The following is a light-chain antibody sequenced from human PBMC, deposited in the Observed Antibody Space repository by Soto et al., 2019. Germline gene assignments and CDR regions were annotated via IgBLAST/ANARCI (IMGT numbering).Light chain of an antibody. J-gene: IGKJ1*01. CDR2: GAS. Sequence: TPASPSLSVSPGQSATLSCRASQTINNNIAWYQLKDGQVPRLLIYGASTRATDIPARFSGSGSGTEFTLTISSLQSEDFAEYHCQQYNNWPRTLGQGTKVDIK. CDR3: QQYNNWPRT. CDR1: QTINNN. V-gene: IGKV3-15*01.